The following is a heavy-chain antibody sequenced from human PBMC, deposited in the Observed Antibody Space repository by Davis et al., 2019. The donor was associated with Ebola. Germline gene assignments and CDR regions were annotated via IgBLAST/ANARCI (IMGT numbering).Heavy chain of an antibody. D-gene: IGHD1-26*01. CDR2: IKQDGRER. J-gene: IGHJ6*02. V-gene: IGHV3-7*01. CDR1: GFTFDIFW. CDR3: AKDWSEWELRGSHMDV. Sequence: GESLKISCAASGFTFDIFWMTWVRQAPGKGLEWVANIKQDGRERYYVDSVKGRFTISRDNDKSLLYLQMNNLRVEDTAVYYCAKDWSEWELRGSHMDVWGQGTAVTVSS.